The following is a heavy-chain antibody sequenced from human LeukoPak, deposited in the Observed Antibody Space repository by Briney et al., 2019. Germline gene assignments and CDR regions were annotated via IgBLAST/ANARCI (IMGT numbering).Heavy chain of an antibody. J-gene: IGHJ4*02. Sequence: QPGGSLRLSCAGSGFTFSSYSMHWVRQAPGKGLEWVADISYDGSNKYYVDSVKGRFTISRDNSKNTLYLQMNSLRAEDTAVYYCARGRYTYYYDSSGSNFDYWGQGHLATVSA. CDR2: ISYDGSNK. CDR1: GFTFSSYS. V-gene: IGHV3-33*08. D-gene: IGHD3-22*01. CDR3: ARGRYTYYYDSSGSNFDY.